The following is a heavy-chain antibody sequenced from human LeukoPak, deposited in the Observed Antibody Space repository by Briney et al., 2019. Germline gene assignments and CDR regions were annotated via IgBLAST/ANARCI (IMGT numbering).Heavy chain of an antibody. D-gene: IGHD6-19*01. CDR3: ARSGSGWYKINY. CDR2: IYHSGST. J-gene: IGHJ4*02. CDR1: GGSISSGGYY. V-gene: IGHV4-39*07. Sequence: SETLSLTCTVSGGSISSGGYYWSWIRQPPGKGLEWIGSIYHSGSTYYNPSLKSRVTISVDTSKNQFSLKLSSVTAADTAVYYCARSGSGWYKINYWGQGTLVTVSS.